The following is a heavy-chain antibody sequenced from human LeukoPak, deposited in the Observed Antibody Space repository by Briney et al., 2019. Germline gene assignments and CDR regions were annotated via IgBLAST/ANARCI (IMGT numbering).Heavy chain of an antibody. CDR1: GFTFSSYA. CDR2: ISGSGGST. V-gene: IGHV3-23*01. J-gene: IGHJ4*02. D-gene: IGHD3-3*01. CDR3: AKGGTYYDFWSGYSNDY. Sequence: PGGSLRLSCAASGFTFSSYAMSWVRQAPGKGLEWVSAISGSGGSTYYADSVKGRFTISRDNSKNTLYLQMNSLRAEDTAVYYCAKGGTYYDFWSGYSNDYWGQGTLVTVSS.